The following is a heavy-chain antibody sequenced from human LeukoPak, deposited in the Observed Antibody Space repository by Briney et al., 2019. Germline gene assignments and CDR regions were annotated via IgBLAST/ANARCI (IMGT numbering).Heavy chain of an antibody. Sequence: SSETLSLTCAVYGGSFSGYYWSWIRQPPGKGLEWIGEINHSGSTNYNPSLKSRVTISVDTSKNQFSLKLSSVTAADTAVYYCAGSGPGGYYYYYGLDVWGQGTTVTVSS. CDR3: AGSGPGGYYYYYGLDV. CDR2: INHSGST. V-gene: IGHV4-34*01. CDR1: GGSFSGYY. D-gene: IGHD3-10*01. J-gene: IGHJ6*02.